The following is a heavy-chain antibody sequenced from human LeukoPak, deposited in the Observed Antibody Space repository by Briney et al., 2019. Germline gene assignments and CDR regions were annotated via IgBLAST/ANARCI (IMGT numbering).Heavy chain of an antibody. J-gene: IGHJ4*02. D-gene: IGHD6-13*01. V-gene: IGHV3-48*01. CDR1: GFTFNTYS. Sequence: GGSLRLSCAASGFTFNTYSMNWVRQAPGKGLEWVSYISGSSTTIFYADSVKGRVTISRDNAKKSVYLQVKSLRAEDTAVYYCARDQEQPMFDYWGQGTLVTVSS. CDR2: ISGSSTTI. CDR3: ARDQEQPMFDY.